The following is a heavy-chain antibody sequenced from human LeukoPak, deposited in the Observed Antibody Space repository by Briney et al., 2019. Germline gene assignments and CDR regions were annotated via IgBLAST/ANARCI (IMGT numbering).Heavy chain of an antibody. V-gene: IGHV1-18*01. CDR1: GYTFTSYG. J-gene: IGHJ6*03. Sequence: ASVKVSCKDAGYTFTSYGINWVRQAPGQGLEWMGGMSAYNGNTNYAQKLQRRVTMTTDTSTSTAYMELRSLRSDDTAVYYCARGGYYYYYMDVWGKGTTVTVSS. CDR2: MSAYNGNT. CDR3: ARGGYYYYYMDV.